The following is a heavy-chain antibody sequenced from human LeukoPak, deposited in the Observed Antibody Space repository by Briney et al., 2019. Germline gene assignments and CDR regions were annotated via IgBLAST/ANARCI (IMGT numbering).Heavy chain of an antibody. V-gene: IGHV5-51*01. CDR1: GYSFTSYW. J-gene: IGHJ4*02. CDR2: IYPGDSDT. D-gene: IGHD3-10*01. Sequence: GESLKISCKGSGYSFTSYWIGWVRQMPGKGLEWMGIIYPGDSDTKYSPSFQGQVTISADKSISTAYLQWSSLKASDTAMYYCARVDAMVRGVIIREIDYWGQGTLVTVSS. CDR3: ARVDAMVRGVIIREIDY.